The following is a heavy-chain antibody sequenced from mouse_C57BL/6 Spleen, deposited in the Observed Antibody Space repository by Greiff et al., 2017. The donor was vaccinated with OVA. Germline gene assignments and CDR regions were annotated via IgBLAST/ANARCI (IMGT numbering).Heavy chain of an antibody. D-gene: IGHD1-1*01. CDR2: IDPEDGET. Sequence: VHVKQSGAELVKPGASVKLSCTASGFNIKDYYMHWVKQRTEQGLEWIGRIDPEDGETKYAPKFQGKATITADTSSNTAYLQLSSLTSEDTAVYYCARDITTDWYFDVWGTGTTVTVSS. J-gene: IGHJ1*03. CDR1: GFNIKDYY. V-gene: IGHV14-2*01. CDR3: ARDITTDWYFDV.